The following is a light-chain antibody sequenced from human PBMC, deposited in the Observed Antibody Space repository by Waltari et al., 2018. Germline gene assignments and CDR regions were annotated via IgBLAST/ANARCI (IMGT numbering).Light chain of an antibody. CDR1: SSNIGYNY. Sequence: QSVLTQPPSVSAAPGQRVTISCPGGSSNIGYNYVSWYRQFPGTAPKLLIYEDSERPAGIPGRFSGSKSGTSATLDITGLQAGDEADYYCGTWDSSLSGAVFGGGTHLTVL. J-gene: IGLJ7*01. CDR3: GTWDSSLSGAV. CDR2: EDS. V-gene: IGLV1-51*02.